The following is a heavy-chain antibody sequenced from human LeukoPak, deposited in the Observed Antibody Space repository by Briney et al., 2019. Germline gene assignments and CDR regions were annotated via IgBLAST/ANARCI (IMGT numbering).Heavy chain of an antibody. CDR2: IKEDGSEK. CDR3: ARDLSFGAPVAFDI. J-gene: IGHJ3*02. Sequence: PGGSLRLSCAASGFTFSTSWMHWVRQAPGKGLEWVANIKEDGSEKYHADSVKGRFSISRDNPKNSLFLQMNSLRADDTAVYFCARDLSFGAPVAFDIWGQGTMVTVSS. D-gene: IGHD3-10*01. V-gene: IGHV3-7*01. CDR1: GFTFSTSW.